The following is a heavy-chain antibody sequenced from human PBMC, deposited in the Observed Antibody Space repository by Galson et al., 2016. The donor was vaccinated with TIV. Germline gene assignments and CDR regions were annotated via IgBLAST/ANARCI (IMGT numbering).Heavy chain of an antibody. CDR1: GFTFRIFA. CDR3: TKVPSSGFSYYYGLDV. Sequence: LRLSCAASGFTFRIFAMTWVRQAPGMGLEWVSAISGGGGSTYYADSVKGRLTISRDNSKNTLFLQMNSLRAEDTAVYYCTKVPSSGFSYYYGLDVWGQGTTVTVSS. CDR2: ISGGGGST. V-gene: IGHV3-23*01. J-gene: IGHJ6*02. D-gene: IGHD3-22*01.